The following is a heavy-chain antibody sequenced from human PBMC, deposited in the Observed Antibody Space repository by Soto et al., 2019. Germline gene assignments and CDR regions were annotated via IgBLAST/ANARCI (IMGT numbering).Heavy chain of an antibody. J-gene: IGHJ4*02. CDR2: IYWNDDK. Sequence: QITLKESGPTLVKPTQTLTLTCTFSGFSLSTSGLCVGWIRQPPGKALEWLALIYWNDDKRYSPSLKNRLTITRETSKNQVVLTVTNMDPVDTATYYCARRDTPPTGPYFDSWGQGTLVTVSS. CDR3: ARRDTPPTGPYFDS. V-gene: IGHV2-5*01. CDR1: GFSLSTSGLC. D-gene: IGHD2-15*01.